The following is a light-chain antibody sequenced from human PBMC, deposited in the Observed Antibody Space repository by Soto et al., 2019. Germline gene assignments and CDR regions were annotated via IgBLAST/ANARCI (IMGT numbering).Light chain of an antibody. CDR1: SSDVGGYNY. CDR2: EVS. J-gene: IGLJ2*01. V-gene: IGLV2-14*01. Sequence: QSVLTQPASVSGSPGQSITISCTGTSSDVGGYNYVSWYQQHPGKAPKLMIYEVSNRPSGGSNRFSGSKSGNTASLSISGLQAEEEAEYYCSSYTSSSTLVFGGGTKLTVL. CDR3: SSYTSSSTLV.